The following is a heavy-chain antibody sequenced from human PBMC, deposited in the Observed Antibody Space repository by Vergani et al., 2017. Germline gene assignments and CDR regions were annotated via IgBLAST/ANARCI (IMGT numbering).Heavy chain of an antibody. CDR1: GCTFTSAA. CDR3: AADEYYYYSSGYDFGGTLGY. Sequence: QMQLVPSGPEVKKPGTSVKVSCKAAGCTFTSAAVQWVRQAGGQRLEWIGWIVVGGGNKNYAQKFQERVTITRQMSTSTAYMELSSLRSEDTAVYYCAADEYYYYSSGYDFGGTLGYWGQGTLVTVSS. D-gene: IGHD3-22*01. V-gene: IGHV1-58*01. J-gene: IGHJ4*02. CDR2: IVVGGGNK.